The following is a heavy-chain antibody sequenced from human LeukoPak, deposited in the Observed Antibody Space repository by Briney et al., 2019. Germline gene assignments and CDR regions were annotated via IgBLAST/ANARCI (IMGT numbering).Heavy chain of an antibody. CDR1: GFTVSSNH. CDR3: ARDRDYDSSGYYLRGAFDI. D-gene: IGHD3-22*01. V-gene: IGHV3-66*02. Sequence: PGGSLRLSCAASGFTVSSNHMSWVRQAPGKGLEWVSVIYSGGSTYYADSVKGRFTISRDNSKNTLYLQMNSLRAEDTAVYYCARDRDYDSSGYYLRGAFDIWGQGTMVTVSS. CDR2: IYSGGST. J-gene: IGHJ3*02.